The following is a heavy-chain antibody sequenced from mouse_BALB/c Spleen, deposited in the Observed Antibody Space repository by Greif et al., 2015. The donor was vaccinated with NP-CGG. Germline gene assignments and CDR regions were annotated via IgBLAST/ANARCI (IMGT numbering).Heavy chain of an antibody. CDR1: GFTFSSFG. V-gene: IGHV5-17*02. CDR3: AGCNYLFDY. CDR2: ISSGSSTI. J-gene: IGHJ2*01. D-gene: IGHD2-1*01. Sequence: EVMLVESGGGLVQPGGSRKLSCAASGFTFSSFGMHLVRQAPEKGLEWVAYISSGSSTICYADTVKGRFTISRDNPKNTLFLQMTSLRSEDTAMYYCAGCNYLFDYWGQGTTLTVSS.